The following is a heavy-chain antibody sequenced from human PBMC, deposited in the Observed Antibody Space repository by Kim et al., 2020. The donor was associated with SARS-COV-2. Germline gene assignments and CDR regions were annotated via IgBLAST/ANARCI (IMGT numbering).Heavy chain of an antibody. V-gene: IGHV5-51*01. CDR2: T. CDR3: ARGGATRFDP. D-gene: IGHD1-26*01. Sequence: TKYNPYFQGQVTISADKSISTAYLQWSSLKASDTAMYYCARGGATRFDPWGQGTLVTVSS. J-gene: IGHJ5*02.